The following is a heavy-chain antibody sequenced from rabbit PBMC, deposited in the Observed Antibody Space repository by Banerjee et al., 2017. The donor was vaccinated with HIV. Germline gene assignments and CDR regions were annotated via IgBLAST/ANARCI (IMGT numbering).Heavy chain of an antibody. D-gene: IGHD6-1*01. CDR1: GFSFSSSYY. CDR2: IYAGSSGST. CDR3: ASPGYAAYGYSLAL. Sequence: QSLEESGGDLVKPGASLTLTCTASGFSFSSSYYMCWVRQAPGKGLEWIGCIYAGSSGSTYYASWAKGRFTISKTSSTTVTLQMTSLTAADTATYFCASPGYAAYGYSLALWGQGTLVTVS. V-gene: IGHV1S40*01. J-gene: IGHJ3*01.